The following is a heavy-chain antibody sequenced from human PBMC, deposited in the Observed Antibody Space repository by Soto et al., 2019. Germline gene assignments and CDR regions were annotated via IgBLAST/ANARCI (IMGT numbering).Heavy chain of an antibody. D-gene: IGHD3-10*01. CDR3: ARGRTYEYGLGSYFNMLYNSFDP. V-gene: IGHV1-2*04. J-gene: IGHJ5*02. CDR2: INPNSGGT. CDR1: GYTFTGYY. Sequence: GDSVKVSCKASGYTFTGYYMHWVRQAPGRGLEWMGWINPNSGGTNYAQKFEGWVTMTRDTSISTAYMELSRLRSDDTAVYYCARGRTYEYGLGSYFNMLYNSFDPWGQGTLVTVSS.